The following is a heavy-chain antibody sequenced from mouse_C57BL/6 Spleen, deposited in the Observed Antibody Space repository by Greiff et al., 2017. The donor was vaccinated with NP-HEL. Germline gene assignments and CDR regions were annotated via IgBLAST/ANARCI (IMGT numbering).Heavy chain of an antibody. CDR3: EGTGITTVVATRYFDV. CDR2: IYPRSGNT. CDR1: GYTFTSYG. J-gene: IGHJ1*03. D-gene: IGHD1-1*01. V-gene: IGHV1-81*01. Sequence: VQLQQSGAELARPGASVKLSCKASGYTFTSYGISWVKQRTGQGLEWIGDIYPRSGNTYYNEKFKGKATLTADTSSSTAYMELRSLTSEDSAVYFCEGTGITTVVATRYFDVWGTGTTVTVSS.